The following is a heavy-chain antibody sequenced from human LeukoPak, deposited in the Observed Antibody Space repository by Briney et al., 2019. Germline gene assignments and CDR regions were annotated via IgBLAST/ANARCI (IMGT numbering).Heavy chain of an antibody. CDR3: AGTRRYCSGGSCYNWFDP. D-gene: IGHD2-15*01. CDR2: IYASGST. V-gene: IGHV4-61*02. CDR1: GGSISSDVYY. J-gene: IGHJ5*02. Sequence: SETLSLTCSVSGGSISSDVYYWSWIRQPAGKGLEWIGRIYASGSTTYNSSLKSRVTISIDTAKNQFPLKLTSVTAADTAVYYCAGTRRYCSGGSCYNWFDPWGQGTLVTVSS.